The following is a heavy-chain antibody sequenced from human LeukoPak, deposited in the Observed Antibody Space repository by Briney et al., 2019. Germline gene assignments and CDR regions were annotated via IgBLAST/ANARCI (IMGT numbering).Heavy chain of an antibody. CDR2: VLYNGNT. D-gene: IGHD2-21*02. CDR3: ARRSPLVVVTAAHYYDY. J-gene: IGHJ4*02. V-gene: IGHV4-39*01. CDR1: GDSITNSNYF. Sequence: SETLSLTCTVSGDSITNSNYFWGWIRQPPGQGLEWIGEVLYNGNTHYNPSLKSRVIISTDTSKNQFSLTLTAVTASDTAIYYCARRSPLVVVTAAHYYDYWGQGTLVIVSS.